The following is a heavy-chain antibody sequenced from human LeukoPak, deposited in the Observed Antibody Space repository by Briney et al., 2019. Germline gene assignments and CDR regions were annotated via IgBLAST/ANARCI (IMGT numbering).Heavy chain of an antibody. Sequence: GGSLRLSCAASGFTFSSYSMNWVRQAPGKGLEWVSYISSNSSTIYYADSVKGRFTISRDNAKNSLYLQMNSLRAEDTAVYYCARTDYDILTGYYSHFDYWGQGTLVTVSS. CDR2: ISSNSSTI. D-gene: IGHD3-9*01. CDR1: GFTFSSYS. J-gene: IGHJ4*02. V-gene: IGHV3-48*04. CDR3: ARTDYDILTGYYSHFDY.